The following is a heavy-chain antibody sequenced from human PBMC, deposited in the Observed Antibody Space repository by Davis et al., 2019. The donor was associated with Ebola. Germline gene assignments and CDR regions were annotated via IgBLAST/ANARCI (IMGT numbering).Heavy chain of an antibody. CDR1: GYSFTSYW. Sequence: GESLKISCQGSGYSFTSYWIGWVRQMPGKGLEWMGIIYPGDSDTRYSPSFQGQVTISADKSISTAYLQWSSLKASDTAMYYCARHPSGGAAAGIYYGMDVWGQGTTVTVSS. D-gene: IGHD6-13*01. CDR2: IYPGDSDT. J-gene: IGHJ6*02. CDR3: ARHPSGGAAAGIYYGMDV. V-gene: IGHV5-51*01.